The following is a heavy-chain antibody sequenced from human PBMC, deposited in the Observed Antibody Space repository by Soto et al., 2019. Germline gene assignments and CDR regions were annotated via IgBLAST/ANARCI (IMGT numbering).Heavy chain of an antibody. J-gene: IGHJ6*01. Sequence: QVQLQESGPGLVKPSETLSLTCTVSGGSISGYYWSWIRQPPGKGLEWIGYMYNTGSTVYNPSFKSGVTISVDTSKNLCSLKLSSVTAADTAVYYCARDLWGYCGTDCYPLDVWGQGTTVTVSS. CDR2: MYNTGST. V-gene: IGHV4-59*01. D-gene: IGHD2-21*02. CDR1: GGSISGYY. CDR3: ARDLWGYCGTDCYPLDV.